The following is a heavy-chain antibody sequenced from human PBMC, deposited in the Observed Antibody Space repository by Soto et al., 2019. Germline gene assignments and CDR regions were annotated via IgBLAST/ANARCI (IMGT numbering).Heavy chain of an antibody. CDR2: ISGSGGST. Sequence: GSLRLSCAASGFTFSSYAMSWVRQAPGKGLEWVSAISGSGGSTYYADSVKGRFTISRDNSKNTLYLQMNSLRAEDTAVYYCARVGSIAAAGYNWFDPWGQGTLVTVSS. CDR3: ARVGSIAAAGYNWFDP. V-gene: IGHV3-23*01. D-gene: IGHD6-13*01. CDR1: GFTFSSYA. J-gene: IGHJ5*02.